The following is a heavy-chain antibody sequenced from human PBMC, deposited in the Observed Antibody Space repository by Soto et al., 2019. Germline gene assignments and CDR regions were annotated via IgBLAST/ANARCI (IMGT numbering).Heavy chain of an antibody. CDR1: GFMFGTSG. V-gene: IGHV3-33*01. Sequence: PGGSLRLSCEASGFMFGTSGMHWVRQAPGKGLEWVSGIWLDGSERYYSDSVKGRFTISRDNSKNTLFLQMNSLRVEDTAVYFCARGASGTTSFLASWGQGTLVTVSS. J-gene: IGHJ5*01. CDR3: ARGASGTTSFLAS. CDR2: IWLDGSER. D-gene: IGHD1-1*01.